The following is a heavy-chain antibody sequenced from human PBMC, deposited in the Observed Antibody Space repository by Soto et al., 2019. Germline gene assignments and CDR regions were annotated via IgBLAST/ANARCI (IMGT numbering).Heavy chain of an antibody. CDR3: ARARWYDAFDV. D-gene: IGHD2-15*01. V-gene: IGHV4-38-2*01. CDR2: IFHGGNT. J-gene: IGHJ3*01. Sequence: SETLSLTCAVSGFFISSGNYWGWIRKPPGKRLEWIGSIFHGGNTYYNPSLKSRVTISVDMSKNQFSVKLNSVAAADTAVYYCARARWYDAFDVWGQGTVVA. CDR1: GFFISSGNY.